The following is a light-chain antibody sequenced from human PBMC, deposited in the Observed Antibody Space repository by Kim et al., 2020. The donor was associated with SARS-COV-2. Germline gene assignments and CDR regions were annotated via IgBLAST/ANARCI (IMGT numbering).Light chain of an antibody. CDR2: DAS. V-gene: IGKV1-5*01. J-gene: IGKJ1*01. CDR3: QEYKSDSWT. Sequence: DIQMTQSPSTLSASVGDRVTITCRASQTINIYLAWYQQKPGKVPSLLIYDASILESGVPSRFSGSGSGTEFTLIISGLQPDDFATYYCQEYKSDSWTFGQGTKVDI. CDR1: QTINIY.